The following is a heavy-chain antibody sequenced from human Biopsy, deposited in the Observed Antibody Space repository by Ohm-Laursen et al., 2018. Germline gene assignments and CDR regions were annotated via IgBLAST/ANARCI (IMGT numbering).Heavy chain of an antibody. CDR3: VRGYSSSWSGYLDH. V-gene: IGHV3-9*01. CDR1: GFTFDDHV. CDR2: ISWDGGSE. J-gene: IGHJ4*02. Sequence: SLRLSCTASGFTFDDHVMHWVRQAPGKGLEWVSGISWDGGSEGYADSVKGRFTISRDNAKNSLFLQMNSLTTEDTALYYCVRGYSSSWSGYLDHWGQGTLVTVSS. D-gene: IGHD3-3*01.